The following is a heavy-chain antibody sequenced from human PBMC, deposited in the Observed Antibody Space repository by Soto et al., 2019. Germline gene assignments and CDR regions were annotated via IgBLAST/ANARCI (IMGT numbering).Heavy chain of an antibody. CDR2: ICQSGGCA. Sequence: PGGSLRLSCAASGFTFFTYAMTWVRQAPGKGLEWVAAICQSGGCAFYADSVKGRFTISRDNSRNTLYLQMNSLRAEDTAVYYCAKLVGYGSGSYSGYWGQGTLVTVSS. D-gene: IGHD3-10*01. CDR3: AKLVGYGSGSYSGY. J-gene: IGHJ4*02. CDR1: GFTFFTYA. V-gene: IGHV3-23*01.